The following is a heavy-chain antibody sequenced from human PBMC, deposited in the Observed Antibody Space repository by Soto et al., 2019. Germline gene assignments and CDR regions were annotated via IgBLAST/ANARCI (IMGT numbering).Heavy chain of an antibody. CDR3: ARLGGDSSLAP. V-gene: IGHV4-31*03. J-gene: IGHJ5*02. CDR2: IYYSGST. CDR1: GGSISGGGYY. D-gene: IGHD2-21*02. Sequence: SETLSLTCTVSGGSISGGGYYWSWIRQHPGKGLEWIGYIYYSGSTYYNPSLKSRVTISVDTSKNQFSLKLSSVAAADTAVYYCARLGGDSSLAPWGQGTLVTVSS.